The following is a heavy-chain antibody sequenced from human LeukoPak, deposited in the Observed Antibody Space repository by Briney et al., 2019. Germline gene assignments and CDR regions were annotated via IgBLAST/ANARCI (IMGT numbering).Heavy chain of an antibody. J-gene: IGHJ4*02. CDR1: GFTFSSYW. Sequence: GGSLRLSCAASGFTFSSYWMSWVRQAPGKGLEWVATIKEDGSEKYYVESVKGRFTISRDNAKNSLYLQMNSLRAEDTAVYYCARHLRGSFEYWGQGTLVTVSS. V-gene: IGHV3-7*01. CDR2: IKEDGSEK. D-gene: IGHD4-23*01. CDR3: ARHLRGSFEY.